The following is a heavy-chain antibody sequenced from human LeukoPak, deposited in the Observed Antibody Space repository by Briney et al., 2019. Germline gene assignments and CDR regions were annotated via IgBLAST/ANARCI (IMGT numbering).Heavy chain of an antibody. Sequence: ASVKLSCKASGYTFTSYGISWVRQAPGQGLEWMGCISAYNGNTNYAQKLQGRVTMTTDTYKSTAYMELRSLRSDDTAVYYCARDLYPRSNFPVSAFDYWGQGTLVPVSS. CDR3: ARDLYPRSNFPVSAFDY. CDR2: ISAYNGNT. CDR1: GYTFTSYG. V-gene: IGHV1-18*01. J-gene: IGHJ4*02. D-gene: IGHD1-14*01.